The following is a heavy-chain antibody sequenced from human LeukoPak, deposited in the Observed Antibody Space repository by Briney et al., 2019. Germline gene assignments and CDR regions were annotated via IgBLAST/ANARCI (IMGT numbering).Heavy chain of an antibody. Sequence: SGPTLVNPTQTLTLTCIFSGFSLSTGGMRASWIRQPPGKALEWLARIDWDEDKFYSTSLKTRLTISKDTSKNQVVLTMTNMDPVDTATYYCARMASQGYFDYWGQGTLVTVSS. CDR2: IDWDEDK. J-gene: IGHJ4*02. V-gene: IGHV2-70*04. CDR1: GFSLSTGGMR. CDR3: ARMASQGYFDY.